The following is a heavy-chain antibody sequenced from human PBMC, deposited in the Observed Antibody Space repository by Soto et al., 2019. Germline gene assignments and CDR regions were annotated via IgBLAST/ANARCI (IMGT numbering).Heavy chain of an antibody. J-gene: IGHJ4*02. D-gene: IGHD3-9*01. Sequence: EVQLLESGGGLAQPGGSLRLSCVASGFTFSSYAMTWVRQAPGKGLEWVSGISASADSTYYADSVKGRFTISRDSSKNTMYLQMSGLRAEETAVYYCAIDDLVIMNVIFEYWGQGTLVTVSS. CDR1: GFTFSSYA. CDR3: AIDDLVIMNVIFEY. CDR2: ISASADST. V-gene: IGHV3-23*01.